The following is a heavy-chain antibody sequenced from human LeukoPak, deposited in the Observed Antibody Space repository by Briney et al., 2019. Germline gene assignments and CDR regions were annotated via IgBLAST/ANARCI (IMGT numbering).Heavy chain of an antibody. V-gene: IGHV1-69*05. Sequence: GASVKVSCKASGGTFSSYAISWVRQAPGQGLEWMGGIIPIFGTANYAQKFQGRITITTDESTSTAYMELSSLRSEDTAVYYCASHNWGSSYYFDYRGQGTLVTVSS. CDR3: ASHNWGSSYYFDY. CDR1: GGTFSSYA. J-gene: IGHJ4*02. CDR2: IIPIFGTA. D-gene: IGHD7-27*01.